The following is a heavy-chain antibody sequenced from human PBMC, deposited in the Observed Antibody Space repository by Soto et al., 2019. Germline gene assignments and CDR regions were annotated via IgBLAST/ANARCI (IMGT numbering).Heavy chain of an antibody. CDR1: GYTFTSYA. CDR3: ASRGIAATSGGSYYYYYMDV. CDR2: INAGNGNT. Sequence: GASVKVSCKASGYTFTSYAMHWVRQAPGQRLEWMGWINAGNGNTKYSQKFQGRVTITRDTSASTAYMELSSLRSEDTAVYYCASRGIAATSGGSYYYYYMDVWGKGTTVTVSS. V-gene: IGHV1-3*01. J-gene: IGHJ6*03. D-gene: IGHD6-13*01.